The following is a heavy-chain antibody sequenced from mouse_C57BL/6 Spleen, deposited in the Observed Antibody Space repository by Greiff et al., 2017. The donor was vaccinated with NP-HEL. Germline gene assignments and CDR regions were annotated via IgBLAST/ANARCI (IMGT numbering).Heavy chain of an antibody. D-gene: IGHD2-3*01. CDR1: GFTFSSYG. Sequence: EVMLVESGGDLVKPGGSLKLSCAASGFTFSSYGMSWVRQTPDKRLEWVATISSGGSYTYYPDSVKGRFTISRDNAKNTLYLQMSSLKSEDTAMYYCARHCYYDYWGQGTTLTVSS. CDR2: ISSGGSYT. V-gene: IGHV5-6*01. CDR3: ARHCYYDY. J-gene: IGHJ2*01.